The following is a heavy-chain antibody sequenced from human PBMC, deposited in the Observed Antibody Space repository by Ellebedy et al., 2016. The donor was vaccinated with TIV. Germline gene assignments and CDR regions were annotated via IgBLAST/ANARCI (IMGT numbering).Heavy chain of an antibody. CDR2: ISGSGGST. J-gene: IGHJ4*02. V-gene: IGHV3-23*01. D-gene: IGHD3-10*01. CDR3: ATLREGGLGYYYGSGSPLDY. CDR1: GFTFSSYA. Sequence: GESLKISCAASGFTFSSYAMSWVRQAPGKGLEWVSAISGSGGSTYYADSVKGRFTISRDNSKNTLYLQMNSLRAEDTAVYYCATLREGGLGYYYGSGSPLDYWGQGTLVTVSS.